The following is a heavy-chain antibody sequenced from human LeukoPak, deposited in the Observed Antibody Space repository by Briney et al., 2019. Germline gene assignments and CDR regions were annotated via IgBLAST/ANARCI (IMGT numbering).Heavy chain of an antibody. J-gene: IGHJ3*02. Sequence: PGGSLRLSCAASGRTFGNNWLHWVRQAPGKGLEWVANIKQDGSEKYYVDSVKGRFTISRDNAKNSLYLQMNSLRAEDTAVYYCARDPVYTAMEDAFDIWGQGTMVTVSS. CDR1: GRTFGNNW. CDR2: IKQDGSEK. D-gene: IGHD5-18*01. V-gene: IGHV3-7*03. CDR3: ARDPVYTAMEDAFDI.